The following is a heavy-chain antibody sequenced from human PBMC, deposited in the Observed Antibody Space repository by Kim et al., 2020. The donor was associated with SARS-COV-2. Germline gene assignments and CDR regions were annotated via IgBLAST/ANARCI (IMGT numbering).Heavy chain of an antibody. CDR1: GYTFTGYY. V-gene: IGHV1-2*02. CDR3: ARDPGQQLVDYAFDI. D-gene: IGHD6-13*01. Sequence: ASVKVSCKASGYTFTGYYMHWVRQAPGQGLEWMGWINPNSGGTNYAQKFQGRVTMTRDTSISTAYMELSRLRSDDTAVYYCARDPGQQLVDYAFDIWGQGTMVTVSS. J-gene: IGHJ3*02. CDR2: INPNSGGT.